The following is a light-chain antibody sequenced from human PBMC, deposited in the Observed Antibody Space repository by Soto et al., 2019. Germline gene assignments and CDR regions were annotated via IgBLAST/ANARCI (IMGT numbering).Light chain of an antibody. CDR3: SSFEGGNIYV. Sequence: QSVLTLPPSASGSPGQSVTISCTGTSSDVGGYNYVSWHQQHPGKAPKLIIYDVTKRPSGVPDRFSGSKSGYTASLTVSGLQAEDEADYYCSSFEGGNIYVFGTGTKVTVL. V-gene: IGLV2-8*01. CDR1: SSDVGGYNY. J-gene: IGLJ1*01. CDR2: DVT.